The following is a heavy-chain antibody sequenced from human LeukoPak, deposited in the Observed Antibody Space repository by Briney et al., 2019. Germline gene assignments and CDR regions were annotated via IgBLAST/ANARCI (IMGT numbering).Heavy chain of an antibody. CDR3: ARVRQLLDYWYFDL. V-gene: IGHV4-39*07. CDR2: IYYSGST. J-gene: IGHJ2*01. Sequence: SETLSLTCTVSGGSISSSSYYWGWIRRPPGKGLEWIGSIYYSGSTYYNPSLKSRVTISVDTSKNQFSLKLSSVTAADTAVYYCARVRQLLDYWYFDLWGRGTLVTVSS. CDR1: GGSISSSSYY. D-gene: IGHD6-13*01.